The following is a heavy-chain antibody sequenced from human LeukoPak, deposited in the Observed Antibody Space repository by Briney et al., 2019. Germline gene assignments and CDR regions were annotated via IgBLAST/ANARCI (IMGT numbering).Heavy chain of an antibody. V-gene: IGHV4-59*08. CDR2: IYYRGST. J-gene: IGHJ4*02. D-gene: IGHD1-1*01. CDR1: ARSISSYY. CDR3: ARRTTGTGPFDY. Sequence: SETLSLTCTVSARSISSYYWSWIRQPPGKGLEWIAYIYYRGSTNYNPTLKSRITISVDTSKNQFSLKLSSVTAADTAVYYCARRTTGTGPFDYWGQGTLVTVSS.